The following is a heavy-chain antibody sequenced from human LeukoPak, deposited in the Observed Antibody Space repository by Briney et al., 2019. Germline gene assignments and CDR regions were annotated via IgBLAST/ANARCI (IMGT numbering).Heavy chain of an antibody. Sequence: TSETLSLTCAVYGGSFSGYYWSWIRQPPGKGLEWIGEINHSGSTNYNPSLKSRVTISVDTSKNQFSLKLSSVTAADTAVYYCARHGVLRDAFDIWGQGTMVTVSS. CDR1: GGSFSGYY. D-gene: IGHD3-10*01. CDR3: ARHGVLRDAFDI. J-gene: IGHJ3*02. V-gene: IGHV4-34*01. CDR2: INHSGST.